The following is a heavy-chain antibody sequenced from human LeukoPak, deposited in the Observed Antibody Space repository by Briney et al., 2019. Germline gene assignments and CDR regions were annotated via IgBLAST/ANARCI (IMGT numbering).Heavy chain of an antibody. Sequence: SVKVSCKASGGTFSSYAISWVRQAPGQGLEWMGGIIPIFGTANYAQKFQGRVTITADKSTSTAYMELSSLRSEDTAVYYCARVPYYGDYVWFDPWGQGTLVTVSS. V-gene: IGHV1-69*06. D-gene: IGHD4-17*01. CDR1: GGTFSSYA. J-gene: IGHJ5*02. CDR3: ARVPYYGDYVWFDP. CDR2: IIPIFGTA.